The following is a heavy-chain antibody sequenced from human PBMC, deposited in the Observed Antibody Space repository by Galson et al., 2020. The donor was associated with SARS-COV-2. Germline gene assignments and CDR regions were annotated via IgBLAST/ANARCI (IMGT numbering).Heavy chain of an antibody. CDR1: AFTFSTNS. Sequence: GGSLTLSCAAYAFTFSTNSTSCVRHPPGDGMEWVSAIRGSGGHTYYADSVQGRLTIARDNSKNTQYLQMNSLRADDTAVYYCEKDPNASGSDSDVFDPWGQGT. J-gene: IGHJ5*02. CDR3: EKDPNASGSDSDVFDP. CDR2: IRGSGGHT. D-gene: IGHD1-26*01. V-gene: IGHV3-23*01.